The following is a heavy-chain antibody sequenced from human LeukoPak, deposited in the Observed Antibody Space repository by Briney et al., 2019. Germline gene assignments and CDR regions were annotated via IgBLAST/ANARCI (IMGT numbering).Heavy chain of an antibody. CDR1: GFTFSSYA. D-gene: IGHD6-19*01. J-gene: IGHJ4*02. CDR3: ARVRAVASSPNDY. Sequence: GGSLRLSCAASGFTFSSYAMHWVRQAPGKGLEWVAVISYDGSNKYYADSVKGRFTISRDNSKNTLYLQMNSLRAEDTAVYYCARVRAVASSPNDYWGQGTLVTVSS. V-gene: IGHV3-30-3*01. CDR2: ISYDGSNK.